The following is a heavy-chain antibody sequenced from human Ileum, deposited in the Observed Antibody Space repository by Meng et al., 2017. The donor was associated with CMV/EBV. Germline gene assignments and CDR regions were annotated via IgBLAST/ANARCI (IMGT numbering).Heavy chain of an antibody. CDR1: GFTFTNYN. CDR2: IQYDGNNK. V-gene: IGHV3-30*02. CDR3: ARRGDI. Sequence: QVQLVESEGGVVQPGGSLRLSCAASGFTFTNYNMHWVRQAPGKGLEWVAFIQYDGNNKYYADSVKGRFTISRDNSKNTLFLQMNSLRPEDTAVYYCARRGDIWGQGTMVTVSS. J-gene: IGHJ3*02.